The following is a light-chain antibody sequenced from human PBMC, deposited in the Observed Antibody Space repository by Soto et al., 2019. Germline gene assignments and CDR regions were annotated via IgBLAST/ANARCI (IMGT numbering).Light chain of an antibody. J-gene: IGKJ5*01. Sequence: EVVLTQSPGSLSFSPGGRATLSCRSSQSVSSSYLAWYQQKPGQAPRLLIYGASTRATGIPARFSGSGSGTDFTLTISSLQAEDFAVYYCQQDYNLPFTFGQGTRLEI. CDR1: QSVSSSY. CDR2: GAS. V-gene: IGKV3D-7*01. CDR3: QQDYNLPFT.